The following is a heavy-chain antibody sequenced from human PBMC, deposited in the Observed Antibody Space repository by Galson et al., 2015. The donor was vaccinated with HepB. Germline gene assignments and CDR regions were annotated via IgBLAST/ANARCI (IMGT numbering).Heavy chain of an antibody. CDR1: GGTFSSYA. CDR2: IIPILGIA. D-gene: IGHD1-1*01. J-gene: IGHJ4*02. V-gene: IGHV1-69*04. Sequence: SVKVSCKASGGTFSSYAISWVRQAPGQGLEWMGRIIPILGIANYAQKFQGRVTITADKSTSTAYMELSSLRSEDTAVYYCARRLERGLEDYWGQGTLVTVSS. CDR3: ARRLERGLEDY.